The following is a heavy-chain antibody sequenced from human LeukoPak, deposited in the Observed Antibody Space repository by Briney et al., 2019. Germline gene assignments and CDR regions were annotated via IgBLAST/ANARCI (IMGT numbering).Heavy chain of an antibody. CDR2: IYHSGST. V-gene: IGHV4-38-2*02. J-gene: IGHJ4*02. CDR1: GYSISSGYY. D-gene: IGHD3-10*01. CDR3: ARDRGITMVRGVILGY. Sequence: SQTLSLTCTVSGYSISSGYYWGWIRQPPGKGLEWIGSIYHSGSTYYNPSLKSRVTISVDTSKNQFSLKLSSVTAADTAVYYCARDRGITMVRGVILGYWGQGTLVTVSS.